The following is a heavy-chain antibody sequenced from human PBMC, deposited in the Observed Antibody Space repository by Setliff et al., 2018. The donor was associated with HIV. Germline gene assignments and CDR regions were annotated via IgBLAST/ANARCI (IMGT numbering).Heavy chain of an antibody. V-gene: IGHV3-21*01. D-gene: IGHD3-16*01. Sequence: AGSLRLTCAVSGFNFSSYGMNWVRQAPGKGLEWVASISAGGPYIYYVDSVKGRLTISRDNAKNALFLQMNILRPEDTAVYYCAGVSQSALDVLQDGFDVWGQGTPVTVSS. CDR3: AGVSQSALDVLQDGFDV. CDR1: GFNFSSYG. CDR2: ISAGGPYI. J-gene: IGHJ3*01.